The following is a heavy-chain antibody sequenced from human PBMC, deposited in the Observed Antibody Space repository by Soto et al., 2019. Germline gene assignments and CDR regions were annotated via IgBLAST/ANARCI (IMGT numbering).Heavy chain of an antibody. D-gene: IGHD3-10*01. J-gene: IGHJ4*02. CDR3: ARDRRDFFGSGAFDL. CDR2: IYYSGST. CDR1: GGSISSGAYY. V-gene: IGHV4-31*03. Sequence: QVQLQESGPGLVKPSQTLSLTCTVSGGSISSGAYYWNWIRQHPGKGLEWIGYIYYSGSTDYNPSLESRVTISVDTSKNHFSLKLSSVTAADTAVYYCARDRRDFFGSGAFDLWGQGTLVTVSS.